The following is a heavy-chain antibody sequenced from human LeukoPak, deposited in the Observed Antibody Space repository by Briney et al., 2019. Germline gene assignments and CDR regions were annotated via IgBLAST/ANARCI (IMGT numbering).Heavy chain of an antibody. Sequence: PGGSLRLSCVASGFTFSRFELNWVRQAPGKGLEWASHISTGTYIAYADSVKGRFTISRDNARNSLYLEMNSLRAEDTAVYYCTREQDREAAATIVGDYWGQGTLVTVSS. CDR3: TREQDREAAATIVGDY. CDR2: ISTGTYI. V-gene: IGHV3-48*03. CDR1: GFTFSRFE. J-gene: IGHJ4*02. D-gene: IGHD3-22*01.